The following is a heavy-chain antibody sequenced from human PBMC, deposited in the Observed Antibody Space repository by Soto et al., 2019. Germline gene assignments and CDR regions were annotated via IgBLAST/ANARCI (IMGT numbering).Heavy chain of an antibody. D-gene: IGHD2-2*01. Sequence: EVQLVESGGGLVQPGGSLRLSCAASGFTFSSHSMNWVRQAPGKGLEWVSYISLNLQTIYYADSVKGRFTISRDNAKDSLYLRMDTLRAEDTAVYYCTRDLTGYAMDVWGQGTTVTVSS. V-gene: IGHV3-48*03. CDR2: ISLNLQTI. J-gene: IGHJ6*02. CDR1: GFTFSSHS. CDR3: TRDLTGYAMDV.